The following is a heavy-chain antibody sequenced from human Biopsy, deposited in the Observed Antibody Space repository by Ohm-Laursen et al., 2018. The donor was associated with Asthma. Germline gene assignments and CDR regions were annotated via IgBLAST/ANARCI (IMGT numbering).Heavy chain of an antibody. Sequence: SVKVSCKTSGYTFNSAGITWVRQAPGQGLEGMGWISVYNGNTKVAQKLQDRVTMITDTSTGTAYMELRSLRSDDTAVYFCARAVDYSHYYGIDVWGQGTTVTVS. CDR2: ISVYNGNT. D-gene: IGHD3-10*01. J-gene: IGHJ6*02. V-gene: IGHV1-18*01. CDR3: ARAVDYSHYYGIDV. CDR1: GYTFNSAG.